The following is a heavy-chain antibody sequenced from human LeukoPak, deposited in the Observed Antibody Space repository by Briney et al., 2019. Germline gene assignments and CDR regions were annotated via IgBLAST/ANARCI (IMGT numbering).Heavy chain of an antibody. J-gene: IGHJ4*02. CDR2: ISYDGSNK. D-gene: IGHD2-2*03. V-gene: IGHV3-30*18. Sequence: PGPSLRLSCAASGFTFSSYGMHWVRQAPGKGLEWVAVISYDGSNKYYADSVKGRFTISRDSSKNTLYLQMNSLRAEDTAVYYCAKSGYCSSTSCYGIDYWGQGTLVTVSS. CDR1: GFTFSSYG. CDR3: AKSGYCSSTSCYGIDY.